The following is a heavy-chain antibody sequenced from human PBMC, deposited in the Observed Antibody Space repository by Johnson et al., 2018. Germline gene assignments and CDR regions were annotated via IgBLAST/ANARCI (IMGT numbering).Heavy chain of an antibody. V-gene: IGHV3-9*01. CDR2: ISWNSGSI. D-gene: IGHD2-2*01. CDR1: EFTFSTYG. J-gene: IGHJ6*02. CDR3: AREAWVRGLVGDV. Sequence: VQLVQSGGGVVQPGRSLRLSCAASEFTFSTYGMHWVRQAPGKGLEWVSGISWNSGSIGYADSVKGRFTISRDNAKNSLYLQMNSLRAEDTALYYCAREAWVRGLVGDVWGQWTTVTVSS.